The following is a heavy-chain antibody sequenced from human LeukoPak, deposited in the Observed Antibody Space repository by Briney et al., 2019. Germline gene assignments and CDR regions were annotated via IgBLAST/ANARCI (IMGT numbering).Heavy chain of an antibody. D-gene: IGHD2-2*01. V-gene: IGHV3-7*04. CDR2: IKEDGSAK. CDR1: GFTSSRYW. CDR3: ARDEGSSCYDH. J-gene: IGHJ4*02. Sequence: GGSLRLSCAASGFTSSRYWMTWVRQTPGKGLEWVANIKEDGSAKYYVDSVRGRFTISRDNAKNSLYLQMNSLTAEDTAIYYCARDEGSSCYDHWGRGTLVTVSS.